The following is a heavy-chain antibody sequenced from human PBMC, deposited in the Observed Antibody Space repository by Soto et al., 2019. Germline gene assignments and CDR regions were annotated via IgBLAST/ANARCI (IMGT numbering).Heavy chain of an antibody. CDR3: AREGLVLVPSTVNSDYYYYAMDV. Sequence: QVQLVQSGAEVKKPGSSVKVSCKAPGDTFSTYTITWVRQAPGQGLEWMGGITPRSATSNYAQKFQGRVTITADESTSTVYMERRSLSSEDTAVYYFAREGLVLVPSTVNSDYYYYAMDVWGQGTTVTVSS. D-gene: IGHD2-2*01. J-gene: IGHJ6*02. CDR1: GDTFSTYT. CDR2: ITPRSATS. V-gene: IGHV1-69*12.